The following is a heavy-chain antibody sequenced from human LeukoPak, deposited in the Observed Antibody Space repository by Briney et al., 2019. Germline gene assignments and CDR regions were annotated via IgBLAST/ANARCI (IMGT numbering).Heavy chain of an antibody. CDR2: IYHSGST. V-gene: IGHV4-38-2*02. CDR1: GYSISSGYY. J-gene: IGHJ5*02. CDR3: ARGLKNDYVWGSYRSRWFDP. Sequence: PSETLSLTCTVSGYSISSGYYWGWIRQPPGKGLEWIGSIYHSGSTYYNPSLKSRVTISVDTSKNQFSLKLSSVTAADTAVYYCARGLKNDYVWGSYRSRWFDPWGQGTLVTVSS. D-gene: IGHD3-16*02.